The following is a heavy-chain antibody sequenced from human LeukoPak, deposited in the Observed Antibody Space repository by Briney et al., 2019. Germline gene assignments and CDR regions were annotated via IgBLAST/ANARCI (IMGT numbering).Heavy chain of an antibody. CDR3: ARDRGLTMVRGVIEGSWFDP. CDR1: GGSISSSNW. CDR2: IYHSGST. D-gene: IGHD3-10*01. V-gene: IGHV4-4*02. J-gene: IGHJ5*02. Sequence: SETLSLTCAVSGGSISSSNWWSWVRQPPGKGLEWIGEIYHSGSTNYNPSLKSRVTISVDKSKNQFSLKLSSVTAADTAVYYCARDRGLTMVRGVIEGSWFDPWGQGTLVTVSS.